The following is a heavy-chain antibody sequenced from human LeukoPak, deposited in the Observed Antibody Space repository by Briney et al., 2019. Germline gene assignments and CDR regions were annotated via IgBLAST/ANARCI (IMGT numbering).Heavy chain of an antibody. J-gene: IGHJ4*02. CDR1: GFTFSSYA. D-gene: IGHD2-8*02. Sequence: GGSLRLSCAASGFTFSSYAMSWVRQAPGKGLEWGSAISVSVGTTYYADPVKGGFTISRDNSKNTLYLQMDSLRAQGTAVYYCAKIGMAGGPHLDYWGQGTLVTVSS. V-gene: IGHV3-23*01. CDR2: ISVSVGTT. CDR3: AKIGMAGGPHLDY.